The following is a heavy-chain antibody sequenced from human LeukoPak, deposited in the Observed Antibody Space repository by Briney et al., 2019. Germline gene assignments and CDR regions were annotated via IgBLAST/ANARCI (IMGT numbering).Heavy chain of an antibody. D-gene: IGHD5-18*01. CDR3: ARVRRYSYGLAY. J-gene: IGHJ4*02. CDR1: GGSISSYY. V-gene: IGHV4-59*01. Sequence: KASETLSLTCTVSGGSISSYYWSWIRQPPGKGLEWIGYIYYSGSTNYNPSLKSRVTISVDTSKNQFSLKLSSVTAADTAVYYCARVRRYSYGLAYWGQGTLVTVSS. CDR2: IYYSGST.